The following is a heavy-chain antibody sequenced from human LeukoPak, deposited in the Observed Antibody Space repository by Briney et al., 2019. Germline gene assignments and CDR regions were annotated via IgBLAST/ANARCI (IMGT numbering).Heavy chain of an antibody. J-gene: IGHJ4*02. D-gene: IGHD2-15*01. CDR2: ISYEGSNK. CDR3: AKDRVYCSGGSCPIDYYFDY. Sequence: GGSLRLSCAASGFTFSSYGMHWVRQAPGKGLEWVAVISYEGSNKYYADSVKGRFTISRDNSKNTLYLQMNSLRAEDTAVYYCAKDRVYCSGGSCPIDYYFDYWGQGTLVTVSS. CDR1: GFTFSSYG. V-gene: IGHV3-30*18.